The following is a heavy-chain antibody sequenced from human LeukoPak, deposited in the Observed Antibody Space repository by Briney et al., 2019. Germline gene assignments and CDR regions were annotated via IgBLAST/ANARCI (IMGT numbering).Heavy chain of an antibody. V-gene: IGHV3-13*01. D-gene: IGHD7-27*01. J-gene: IGHJ4*02. CDR3: ARLSNGGFDY. CDR1: GFTFSSYD. Sequence: GGSLRLSCAASGFTFSSYDMHWVRQATGKGLEWVSAIGTAGDSYYTGSVKGRFTISRENAKNSLYLQMNSLRAGDTAVYYCARLSNGGFDYWGQGTLVTVSS. CDR2: IGTAGDS.